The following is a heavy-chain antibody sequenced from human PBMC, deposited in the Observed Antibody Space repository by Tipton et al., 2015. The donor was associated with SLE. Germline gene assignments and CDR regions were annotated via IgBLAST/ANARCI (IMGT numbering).Heavy chain of an antibody. CDR1: GGSISSSSHY. CDR2: IYTSGST. Sequence: TLSLTCTVSGGSISSSSHYWGWIRQPAGKGLEWIGRIYTSGSTNYNPSLKSRVTISVDTSKNQFSLKLTSVTAADTAVYYCARGFRSITCLDYWGQGTLVTVSS. D-gene: IGHD2-2*01. CDR3: ARGFRSITCLDY. J-gene: IGHJ4*02. V-gene: IGHV4-61*02.